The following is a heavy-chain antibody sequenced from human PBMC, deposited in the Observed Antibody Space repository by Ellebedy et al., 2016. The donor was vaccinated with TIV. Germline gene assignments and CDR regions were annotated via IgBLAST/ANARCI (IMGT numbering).Heavy chain of an antibody. CDR2: ISAYNGNT. CDR3: ARDREGCSSSSCYMFVAFDI. CDR1: GHTFTNYA. J-gene: IGHJ3*02. V-gene: IGHV1-18*01. D-gene: IGHD2-2*02. Sequence: ASVKVSCXASGHTFTNYAITWVRQAPGQGLEWMGWISAYNGNTNYAQKLQGRVTMTTDTSTSTAYMELRSLRSDDTAVYYCARDREGCSSSSCYMFVAFDIWGQGTMVTVSP.